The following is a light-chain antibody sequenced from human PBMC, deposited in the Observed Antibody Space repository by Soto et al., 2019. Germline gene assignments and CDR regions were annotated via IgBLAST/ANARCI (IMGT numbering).Light chain of an antibody. CDR3: QQYGSSSPWT. J-gene: IGKJ1*01. V-gene: IGKV1-5*03. CDR2: KAS. Sequence: DLQMTQSPTTLSASVGDRVTITCRASQSIGSWLAWYQQKPGKAPKLLIYKASTLESGVPSRFSGSGSGTEFTLTISSLQPDDFASYYCQQYGSSSPWTFGQGTKVEIK. CDR1: QSIGSW.